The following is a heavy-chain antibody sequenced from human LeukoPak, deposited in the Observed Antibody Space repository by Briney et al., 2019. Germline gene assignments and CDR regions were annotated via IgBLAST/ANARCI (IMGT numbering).Heavy chain of an antibody. CDR3: SGWVSPRILAFYDY. V-gene: IGHV4-61*05. Sequence: SSETLSLTCTVSGGSISSSSYYWGWIRQPPGKGLEWIGYIYYSGSTNYNPPLKSRVTISIDTSRNQFSLKLSSVTAADTAVYYCSGWVSPRILAFYDYWGQGTLVTVSS. CDR1: GGSISSSSYY. D-gene: IGHD6-13*01. J-gene: IGHJ4*02. CDR2: IYYSGST.